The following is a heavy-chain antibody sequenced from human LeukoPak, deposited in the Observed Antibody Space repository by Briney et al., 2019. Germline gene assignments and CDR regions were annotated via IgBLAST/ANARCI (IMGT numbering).Heavy chain of an antibody. CDR2: ISSSGSTI. CDR1: GFTFSSYE. CDR3: AELGITMIGGV. V-gene: IGHV3-48*03. J-gene: IGHJ6*04. D-gene: IGHD3-10*02. Sequence: PGGSLRLSCAASGFTFSSYEMNWVRQAPGKGLEWVSYISSSGSTIYYADSVKGTFTISRDNAKNSLYLQMNSLRAEDTAVYYCAELGITMIGGVWGKGTTVTISS.